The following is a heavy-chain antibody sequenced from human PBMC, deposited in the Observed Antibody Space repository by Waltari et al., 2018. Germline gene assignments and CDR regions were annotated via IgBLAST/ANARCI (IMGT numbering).Heavy chain of an antibody. CDR2: ISSSSSTI. CDR1: GFTFSSYS. Sequence: GGSLRLSCAASGFTFSSYSMNWVRQAPGKGLEWVSYISSSSSTIYYADSVKGRFTISRDNAKNSLYLQMNSLRDEDTAVYYCARVRPHGDALNYYYYMDVWGKGTTVTVSS. J-gene: IGHJ6*03. D-gene: IGHD4-17*01. CDR3: ARVRPHGDALNYYYYMDV. V-gene: IGHV3-48*02.